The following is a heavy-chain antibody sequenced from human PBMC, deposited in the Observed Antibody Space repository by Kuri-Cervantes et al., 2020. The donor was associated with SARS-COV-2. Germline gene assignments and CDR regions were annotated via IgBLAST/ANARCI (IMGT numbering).Heavy chain of an antibody. V-gene: IGHV1-2*04. J-gene: IGHJ6*02. D-gene: IGHD6-6*01. CDR2: INPNSGGT. Sequence: ASVKVSCKASGYTFTGYYMHWVRQAPGQGLEWMGWINPNSGGTNYAQKFQGWVTMTRDTSISTAYMELSRLRSDDTAVYYCARDPGYSSSSVYYYYGMDVWGQGTTVTVFS. CDR1: GYTFTGYY. CDR3: ARDPGYSSSSVYYYYGMDV.